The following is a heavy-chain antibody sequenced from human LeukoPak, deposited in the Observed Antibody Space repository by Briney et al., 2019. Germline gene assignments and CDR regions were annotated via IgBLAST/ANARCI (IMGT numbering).Heavy chain of an antibody. CDR2: IYYSGST. J-gene: IGHJ4*02. CDR1: GGSITNTNY. CDR3: ARGRSSGYHLDY. D-gene: IGHD5-12*01. V-gene: IGHV4-31*11. Sequence: SGTLSLTCGVSGGSITNTNYWTWVRQHPGKGLEWIGYIYYSGSTYYNPSLKSRVTISVDTSKNQFSLKLNSVTAADTAVYYCARGRSSGYHLDYWGQGTLVTVSS.